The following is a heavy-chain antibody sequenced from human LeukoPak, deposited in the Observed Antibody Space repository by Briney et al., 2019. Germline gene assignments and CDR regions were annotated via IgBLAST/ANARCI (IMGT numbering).Heavy chain of an antibody. CDR1: GGTFSSYA. CDR3: ARSPPPLRYFDWLPDY. V-gene: IGHV1-69*13. Sequence: ASVKVSCKASGGTFSSYAISWVRQAPGQGLEWMGGIIPIFGTADYAQKFQGRVTITADESTSTAYMELSSLRSEDTAVYYCARSPPPLRYFDWLPDYWGQGTLVTVSS. J-gene: IGHJ4*02. CDR2: IIPIFGTA. D-gene: IGHD3-9*01.